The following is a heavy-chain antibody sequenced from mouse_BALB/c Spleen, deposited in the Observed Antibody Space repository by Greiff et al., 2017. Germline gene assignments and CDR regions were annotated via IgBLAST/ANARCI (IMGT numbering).Heavy chain of an antibody. V-gene: IGHV1S56*01. CDR2: IYPGNVNT. D-gene: IGHD1-1*01. J-gene: IGHJ2*01. CDR3: ARGTTVVAPFDY. CDR1: GYTFTSYY. Sequence: VQLQESGPELVKPGASVRISCKASGYTFTSYYIHWVKQRPGQGLEWIGWIYPGNVNTKYNEKFKGKATLTADKSSSTAYMQLSSLTSEDSAVYFCARGTTVVAPFDYWGQGTTLTVSS.